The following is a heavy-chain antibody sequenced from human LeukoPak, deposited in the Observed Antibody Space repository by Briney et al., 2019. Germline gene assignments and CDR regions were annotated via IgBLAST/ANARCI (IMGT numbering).Heavy chain of an antibody. CDR1: GGSISSGGYY. D-gene: IGHD3-10*01. CDR2: IYYSGST. V-gene: IGHV4-31*03. J-gene: IGHJ4*02. Sequence: SQTLSLTCTVSGGSISSGGYYWSWIRQHPGKGLEWIGYIYYSGSTYYNPSLKSRVTISVDTSKNQFSLKLSSVTAADTAVYYCARVSSIYGSGTETGSYWGQGTLVTVSS. CDR3: ARVSSIYGSGTETGSY.